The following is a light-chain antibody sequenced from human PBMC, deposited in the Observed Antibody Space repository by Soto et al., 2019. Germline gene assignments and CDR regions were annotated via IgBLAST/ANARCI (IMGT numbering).Light chain of an antibody. Sequence: QSVLTQPASVSGSPGQSITISCTGTSSDVGGSNYVSWYQHHPGKAPKLMIYEVSNRPSGVSDRFSGSKSGNTASLTISGLQAEDEADYYCSSYTTTNTDVFGTGTKVTVL. CDR2: EVS. CDR1: SSDVGGSNY. V-gene: IGLV2-14*01. CDR3: SSYTTTNTDV. J-gene: IGLJ1*01.